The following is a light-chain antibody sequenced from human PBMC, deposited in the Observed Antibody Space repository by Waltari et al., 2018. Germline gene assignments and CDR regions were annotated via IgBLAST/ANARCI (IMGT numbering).Light chain of an antibody. J-gene: IGKJ4*01. CDR1: QTINNNF. V-gene: IGKV3-20*01. CDR2: GAS. CDR3: QQYDGSVLT. Sequence: IVLTQSPDTLSLSPGQRATLSCRASQTINNNFLVWYQQKPGQAPRLIIHGASSRATAFPDRFSGSGSGTDFTLTISSLKPEDSAVYYCQQYDGSVLTFGGGTKFEI.